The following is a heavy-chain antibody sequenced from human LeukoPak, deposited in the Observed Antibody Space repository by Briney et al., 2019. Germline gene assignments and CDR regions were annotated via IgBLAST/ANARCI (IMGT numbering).Heavy chain of an antibody. Sequence: GESLKISCKGSGYSFTSNWIAWVRQMPGKGLEWMGRIDPSDSYTNYSPSFQGHVTISADKSISTTYLQWSSLKASDTAMYYCARLGYYDSSGYGDAFDIWGQGTMVTVSS. CDR1: GYSFTSNW. V-gene: IGHV5-10-1*01. CDR2: IDPSDSYT. CDR3: ARLGYYDSSGYGDAFDI. D-gene: IGHD3-22*01. J-gene: IGHJ3*02.